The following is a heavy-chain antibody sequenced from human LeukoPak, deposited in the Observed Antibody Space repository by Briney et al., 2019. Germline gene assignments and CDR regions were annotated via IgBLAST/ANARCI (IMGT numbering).Heavy chain of an antibody. CDR2: IYYSGST. D-gene: IGHD2-15*01. V-gene: IGHV4-59*11. J-gene: IGHJ5*02. CDR1: GGSISSHY. CDR3: ARGSCSGGSCYGWFDP. Sequence: PSETLSLTCTVSGGSISSHYWSWIRQPPGKGLEWIGYIYYSGSTNYNPSLKSRVTISVDTSKNQFSLKLSSVTAADTAVYYCARGSCSGGSCYGWFDPWGQGTLVTVSS.